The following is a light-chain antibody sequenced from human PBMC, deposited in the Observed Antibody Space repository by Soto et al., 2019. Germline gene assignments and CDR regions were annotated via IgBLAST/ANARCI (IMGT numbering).Light chain of an antibody. CDR1: SSDVGGYNY. CDR3: SSYTSSSTYV. Sequence: VLTQPASVSGSTGQSITISCTGTSSDVGGYNYVSWYQQHPGKAPKLMIYDVSNRPSGVSNRFSGSKSGNTASLTTSGLQAEDEADYYCSSYTSSSTYVFGTGTKVTVL. J-gene: IGLJ1*01. V-gene: IGLV2-14*01. CDR2: DVS.